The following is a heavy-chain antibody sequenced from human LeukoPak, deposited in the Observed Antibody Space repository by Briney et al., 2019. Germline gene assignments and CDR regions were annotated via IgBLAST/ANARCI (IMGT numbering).Heavy chain of an antibody. Sequence: SETLSLTCTVSGGSLRSGSYYWSWLRQPAGRGLEWIGRIHTSGSTNYNPSLKSRVTISVDTSKNQFSLKLSSVTAADTAVYYCARDLYYYDSSGYYLWGFDIWGQGTMVTVSS. D-gene: IGHD3-22*01. CDR2: IHTSGST. V-gene: IGHV4-61*02. CDR1: GGSLRSGSYY. J-gene: IGHJ3*02. CDR3: ARDLYYYDSSGYYLWGFDI.